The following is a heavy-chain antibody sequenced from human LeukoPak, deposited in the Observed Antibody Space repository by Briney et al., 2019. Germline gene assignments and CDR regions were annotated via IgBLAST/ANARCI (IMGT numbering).Heavy chain of an antibody. CDR2: IYHSGST. D-gene: IGHD3-10*01. CDR3: ARVQSRITMVRGAGEFDP. CDR1: GYSISSGYY. J-gene: IGHJ5*02. V-gene: IGHV4-38-2*02. Sequence: SETLSLTCTVSGYSISSGYYRGWIRQPPGKGLEWIGSIYHSGSTYYNPSLKSRVTISVDTSKNQFSLKLSSVTAADTAVYYCARVQSRITMVRGAGEFDPWGQGTLVTVSS.